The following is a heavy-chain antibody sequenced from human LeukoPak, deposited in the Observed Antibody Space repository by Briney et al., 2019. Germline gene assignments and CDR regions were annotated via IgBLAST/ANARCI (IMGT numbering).Heavy chain of an antibody. Sequence: GGSLRLSCSASGFSVTSNYMSWVRQAPGKGLEWVGFIRTKANGGTTEYAASVKGRFIISRDDSKSIAYLQMNSLKTEDTAVYYCTRDGYLFDYWGQGTLVTVSS. D-gene: IGHD3-22*01. CDR2: IRTKANGGTT. J-gene: IGHJ4*02. CDR3: TRDGYLFDY. V-gene: IGHV3-71*01. CDR1: GFSVTSNY.